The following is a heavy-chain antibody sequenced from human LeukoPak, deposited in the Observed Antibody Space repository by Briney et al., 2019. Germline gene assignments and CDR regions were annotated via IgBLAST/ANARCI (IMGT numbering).Heavy chain of an antibody. J-gene: IGHJ4*02. CDR2: INNNGDDT. Sequence: GGSLRLSCVGSGFTFSSYALHWVRQAPGKGLDYVSGINNNGDDTYYANSVKGRFTISRDNAKNSLYLQMNSLRAEDTAVYYCAGAERGGGRYSYYFDYWGQGTLVTVSS. V-gene: IGHV3-64*01. D-gene: IGHD1-26*01. CDR1: GFTFSSYA. CDR3: AGAERGGGRYSYYFDY.